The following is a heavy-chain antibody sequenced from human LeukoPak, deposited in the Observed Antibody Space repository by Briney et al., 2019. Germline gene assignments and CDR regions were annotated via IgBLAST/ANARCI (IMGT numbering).Heavy chain of an antibody. CDR2: IYYSGCT. Sequence: PSVTLSLPCTVSGHSISRYYWSWLRHSPGKGREGLGYIYYSGCTNYNPSLKSRVTISVDTSKNQFSLKLNSVTAADTAVYYCAKERAPAPWLGSGYFDYWGQGTLVTVSS. CDR3: AKERAPAPWLGSGYFDY. D-gene: IGHD3-22*01. J-gene: IGHJ4*02. CDR1: GHSISRYY. V-gene: IGHV4-59*01.